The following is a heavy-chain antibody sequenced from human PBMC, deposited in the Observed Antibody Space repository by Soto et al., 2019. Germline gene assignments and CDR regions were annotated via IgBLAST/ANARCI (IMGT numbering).Heavy chain of an antibody. CDR1: GYTFAGYW. CDR2: IYPSDSDT. V-gene: IGHV5-51*01. CDR3: ARGGVPTRTFDY. D-gene: IGHD3-3*01. Sequence: PGESLKISCKGSGYTFAGYWLALVRQMPGKGLELMGIIYPSDSDTRYRPSFQGQVTISADKSISSAYLQWSRLRASDTAMYYCARGGVPTRTFDYPGQGTPVTVSS. J-gene: IGHJ4*02.